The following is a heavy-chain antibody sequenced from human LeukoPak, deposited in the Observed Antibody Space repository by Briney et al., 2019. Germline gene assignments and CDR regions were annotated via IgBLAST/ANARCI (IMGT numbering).Heavy chain of an antibody. D-gene: IGHD1-26*01. CDR1: GYTFTSYA. CDR3: KSGSYYAFDY. CDR2: INASNGNT. Sequence: ASVKVSCKASGYTFTSYAMHWVRQAPGQRLEWMGWINASNGNTKYSQKFQGRVTITRDTSASTAYMELSSLRSEDTAVYYCKSGSYYAFDYWGQGTLVTVSS. J-gene: IGHJ4*02. V-gene: IGHV1-3*01.